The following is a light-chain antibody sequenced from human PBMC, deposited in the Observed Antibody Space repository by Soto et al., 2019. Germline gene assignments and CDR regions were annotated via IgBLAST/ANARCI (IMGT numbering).Light chain of an antibody. J-gene: IGKJ5*01. CDR1: QGISSA. CDR2: DAS. V-gene: IGKV1D-13*01. Sequence: AIQLTQSPSSLSASVGDRVTINCRASQGISSAFAWYQQKPGKAPQLLIYDASSLESGVPSRFSGSGSGTDFTLTISSLQPEDFATYYCQQFNDYPFTFGQGTRLEIK. CDR3: QQFNDYPFT.